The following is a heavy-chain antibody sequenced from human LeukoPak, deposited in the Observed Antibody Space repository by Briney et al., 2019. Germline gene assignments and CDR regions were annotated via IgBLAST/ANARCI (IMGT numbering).Heavy chain of an antibody. CDR3: ARDGSVRGVIIYFWFDP. CDR2: ISYDGSNK. CDR1: GFTFSSYA. D-gene: IGHD3-10*01. V-gene: IGHV3-30*04. J-gene: IGHJ5*02. Sequence: PGGSLRLSCAASGFTFSSYAMHWVRQAPGKGLEWVAVISYDGSNKYYADSVKGRFTISRDNYKNTLYLQMNSLRAEDTAVYYCARDGSVRGVIIYFWFDPWGQGTLVTVSS.